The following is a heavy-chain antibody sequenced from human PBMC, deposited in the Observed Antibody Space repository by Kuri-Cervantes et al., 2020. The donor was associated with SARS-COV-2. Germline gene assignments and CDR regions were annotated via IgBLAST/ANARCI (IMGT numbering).Heavy chain of an antibody. D-gene: IGHD5-18*01. Sequence: GGSLRLSCAASGFTFSSYEMNWVRQAPGKGLEWVSSISSSSSYIYYADSVKGRFTISRDNAKNSLYLQMNSLRAEDTAVYYCAKDVWYSSRTFDYWGQGTLVTVSS. J-gene: IGHJ4*02. CDR2: ISSSSSYI. CDR1: GFTFSSYE. V-gene: IGHV3-21*01. CDR3: AKDVWYSSRTFDY.